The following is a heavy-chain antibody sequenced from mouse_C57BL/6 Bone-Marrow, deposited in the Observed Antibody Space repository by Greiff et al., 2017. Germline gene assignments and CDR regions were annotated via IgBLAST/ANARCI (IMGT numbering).Heavy chain of an antibody. D-gene: IGHD2-4*01. CDR3: ARDQDDYDGAY. V-gene: IGHV3-6*01. J-gene: IGHJ3*01. CDR1: GYSITSGYY. Sequence: DVQLQESGPGLVKPSQCLSLTCSVTGYSITSGYYWNWIRQFPGNKLEWMGYISYDGSNNYNPSLKNRISITRDTSKNQFFLKLNSVTTEDTATYYCARDQDDYDGAYWGQGTLVTVSA. CDR2: ISYDGSN.